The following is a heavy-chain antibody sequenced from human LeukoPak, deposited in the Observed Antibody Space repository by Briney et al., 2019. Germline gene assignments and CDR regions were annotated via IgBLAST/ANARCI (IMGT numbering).Heavy chain of an antibody. CDR3: ARATVQLERQVAFDY. CDR2: ISYDGSNK. V-gene: IGHV3-30-3*01. D-gene: IGHD1-1*01. J-gene: IGHJ4*02. CDR1: GFTFSSYA. Sequence: PGGSLRLSCAASGFTFSSYAMHWVRQAPGKGLEWVAVISYDGSNKYYADSVKGRFTISRDNSKNTPYLQMNSLRAEDTAVYYCARATVQLERQVAFDYWGQGTLVTVSS.